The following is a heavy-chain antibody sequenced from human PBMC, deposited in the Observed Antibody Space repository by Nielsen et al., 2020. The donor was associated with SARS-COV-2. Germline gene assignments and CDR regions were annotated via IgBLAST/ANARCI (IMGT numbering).Heavy chain of an antibody. D-gene: IGHD3-3*01. CDR2: IIPIFGTA. CDR1: GGTFSSYA. CDR3: ATNAGRPRLRFLEWLLIHYGMDV. J-gene: IGHJ6*02. Sequence: SVKVSCKASGGTFSSYAISWVRQAPGQGLEWMGGIIPIFGTANYAQKFQGRVTITADESTSTAYMELSSLRSEDTAVYYCATNAGRPRLRFLEWLLIHYGMDVWGQGTTVTVSS. V-gene: IGHV1-69*13.